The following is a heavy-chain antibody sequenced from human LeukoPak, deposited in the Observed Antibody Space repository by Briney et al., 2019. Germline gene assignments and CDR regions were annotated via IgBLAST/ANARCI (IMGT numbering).Heavy chain of an antibody. CDR1: GFIFSNYG. V-gene: IGHV3-33*01. Sequence: PGRSLRLSCAASGFIFSNYGMHWVRQAPGKGLEWVAVIWYDGSNKYYADSVKGRFTISRDNSKNTLYLQMNSLRAEDTAVYYCARSYEVGERPGPYYYYYYGMDVWGQGTTVTVSS. CDR3: ARSYEVGERPGPYYYYYYGMDV. J-gene: IGHJ6*02. CDR2: IWYDGSNK. D-gene: IGHD3-16*01.